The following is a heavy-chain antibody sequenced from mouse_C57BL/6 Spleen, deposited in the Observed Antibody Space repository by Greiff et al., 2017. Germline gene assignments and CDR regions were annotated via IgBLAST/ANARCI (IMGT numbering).Heavy chain of an antibody. J-gene: IGHJ2*01. CDR3: AKRGFGNFYD. CDR1: GYTFNSSW. V-gene: IGHV1-69*01. Sequence: QVQLQQPGAELVMPGASVKLSCKASGYTFNSSWMHWVKQRPGQGLEWIGEIDPSDSYTNYNPKFQCKSTLTVDNSSSAAYMQPSSLTSEDSAVYYCAKRGFGNFYDRGQGTTLTVSS. D-gene: IGHD1-1*01. CDR2: IDPSDSYT.